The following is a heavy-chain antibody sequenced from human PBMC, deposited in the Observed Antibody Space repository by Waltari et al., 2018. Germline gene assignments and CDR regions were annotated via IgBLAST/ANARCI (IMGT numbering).Heavy chain of an antibody. V-gene: IGHV3-74*01. CDR2: INRDGSST. CDR1: GFTFSSYW. D-gene: IGHD6-19*01. Sequence: EVQLVESGGGLVQPGGSLRLSCAASGFTFSSYWMHWVRQAPGKGLVWVSRINRDGSSTSYADAVKGRFTISRDNAKNTLYLQMNSLRAEDTAVYYCARDDLIAVAFDYWGQGTLVTVSS. CDR3: ARDDLIAVAFDY. J-gene: IGHJ4*02.